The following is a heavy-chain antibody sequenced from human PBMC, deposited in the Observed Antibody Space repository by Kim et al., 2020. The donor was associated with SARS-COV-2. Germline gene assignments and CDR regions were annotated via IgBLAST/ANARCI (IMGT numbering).Heavy chain of an antibody. Sequence: SETLSLTCAVYGGSFSGYYWSWIRQPPGKGLEWIGEINHSGSTNYNPSLKSRVTISVDTSKNQFSLKLSSVTAADTAVYYCARGRGVGATYYYYYGMDV. CDR2: INHSGST. CDR1: GGSFSGYY. J-gene: IGHJ6*01. CDR3: ARGRGVGATYYYYYGMDV. D-gene: IGHD1-26*01. V-gene: IGHV4-34*01.